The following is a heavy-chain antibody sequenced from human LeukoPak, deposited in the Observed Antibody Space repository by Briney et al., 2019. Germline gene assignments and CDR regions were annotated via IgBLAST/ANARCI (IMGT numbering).Heavy chain of an antibody. V-gene: IGHV3-23*01. D-gene: IGHD4-17*01. CDR1: GFTFSSYA. CDR2: ISGSGGST. J-gene: IGHJ4*02. Sequence: TGGSLRLSCAASGFTFSSYAMSWVRQAPGKGLEWVSAISGSGGSTYYADSVKGRFTISRDNSKNTLYLQMNSLRAEDTAVYYCAKALYYGDYPFDYWGQGTLVTVSS. CDR3: AKALYYGDYPFDY.